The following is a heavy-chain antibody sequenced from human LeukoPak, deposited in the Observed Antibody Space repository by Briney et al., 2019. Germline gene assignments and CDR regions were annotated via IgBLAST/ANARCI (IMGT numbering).Heavy chain of an antibody. J-gene: IGHJ6*04. CDR3: AELGITMIGGV. Sequence: PGRSLGLSCAASAFTFSSYEMNWVRQAPGKVLEWDSYISSSGSTIYYADSVKGRFTISRDNAKNSLYLQMNSLRAEDTAVYYCAELGITMIGGVWGKGTTVTISS. CDR2: ISSSGSTI. D-gene: IGHD3-10*02. CDR1: AFTFSSYE. V-gene: IGHV3-48*03.